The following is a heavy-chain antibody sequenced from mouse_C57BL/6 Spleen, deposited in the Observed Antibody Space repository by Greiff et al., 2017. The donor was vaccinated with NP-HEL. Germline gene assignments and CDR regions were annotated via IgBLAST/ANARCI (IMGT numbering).Heavy chain of an antibody. J-gene: IGHJ4*01. V-gene: IGHV10-1*01. CDR3: VRHSMVNYAMDY. D-gene: IGHD2-10*02. CDR1: GFSFNTYA. CDR2: IRSKSNNYAT. Sequence: EVMLVESGGGLVQPKGSLKLSCAASGFSFNTYAMNWVRQAPGKGLEWVARIRSKSNNYATYYADSVKDRFTISRDDSESMLYLQMNNLKTEDTAMYYCVRHSMVNYAMDYWGQGTSVTVSS.